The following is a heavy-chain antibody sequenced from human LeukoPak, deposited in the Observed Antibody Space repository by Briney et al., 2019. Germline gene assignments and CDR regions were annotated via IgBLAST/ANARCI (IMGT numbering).Heavy chain of an antibody. CDR1: GFIFDNYG. Sequence: PGGSLRLSCAASGFIFDNYGMSWVRQAPGKGLEWVSGINWNGAGTGYADSVKGRFTISRDNAKNSLYLQMSSLRAEDTAMYYCARDSAGNDYWGQGTLVTVSS. D-gene: IGHD6-13*01. CDR3: ARDSAGNDY. V-gene: IGHV3-20*04. J-gene: IGHJ4*02. CDR2: INWNGAGT.